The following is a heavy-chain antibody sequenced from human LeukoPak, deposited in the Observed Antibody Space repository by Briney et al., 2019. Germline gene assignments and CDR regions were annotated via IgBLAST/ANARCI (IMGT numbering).Heavy chain of an antibody. J-gene: IGHJ4*02. D-gene: IGHD1-26*01. Sequence: GGSLRLSCAASGLTFSSYWTSWVRHAPEKGLGWVANIKQEGGEKYYRDSVKGRFTISRDNAQNSLYLQMDGLRAEDTAMYYCARRKWSDKDYWGQGTLVTVSS. CDR3: ARRKWSDKDY. CDR1: GLTFSSYW. CDR2: IKQEGGEK. V-gene: IGHV3-7*01.